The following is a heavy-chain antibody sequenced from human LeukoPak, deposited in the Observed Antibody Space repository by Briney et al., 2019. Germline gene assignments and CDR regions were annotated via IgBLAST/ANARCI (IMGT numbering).Heavy chain of an antibody. J-gene: IGHJ3*02. CDR2: IIPIFGTA. CDR3: ARVATDYYDSSGYYLEAFDI. D-gene: IGHD3-22*01. V-gene: IGHV1-69*05. CDR1: GGTFSSYA. Sequence: SVKVSCKASGGTFSSYAISWVRQAPGQALEWMGGIIPIFGTANYAQKFQGRVTITTDESTSTAYMELSSLRSEDTAVYYCARVATDYYDSSGYYLEAFDIWGQGTMVTVSS.